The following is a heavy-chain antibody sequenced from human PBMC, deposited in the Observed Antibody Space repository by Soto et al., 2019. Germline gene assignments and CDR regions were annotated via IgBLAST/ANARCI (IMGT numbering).Heavy chain of an antibody. CDR3: ARLGGDGSGSYLTPYYYYYGMDV. CDR1: GGSISSSSYY. Sequence: PSETLSLTCTVSGGSISSSSYYWGWIRQPPGKGLEWIGSIYYSGSTYYNPSLKSRVTISVDTSKNQFSLKLSSVTAADTSVYYCARLGGDGSGSYLTPYYYYYGMDVWGQGTTVTVSS. D-gene: IGHD3-10*01. J-gene: IGHJ6*02. CDR2: IYYSGST. V-gene: IGHV4-39*01.